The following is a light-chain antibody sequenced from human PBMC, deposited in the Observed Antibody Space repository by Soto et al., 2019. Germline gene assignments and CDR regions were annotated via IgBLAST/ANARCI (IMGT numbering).Light chain of an antibody. Sequence: SYELTQPPSVSVSPGQTASITCSGDKLGDKYACWYQQKSGQSPVLVIYQDTKRPSGIPERFSASHSGNTATLTISGAQAMDEADYYCQAWDTSTRYVFGTGTKLTVL. V-gene: IGLV3-1*01. CDR1: KLGDKY. J-gene: IGLJ1*01. CDR2: QDT. CDR3: QAWDTSTRYV.